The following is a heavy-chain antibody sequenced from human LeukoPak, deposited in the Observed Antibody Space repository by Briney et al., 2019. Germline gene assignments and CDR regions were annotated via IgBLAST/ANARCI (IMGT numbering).Heavy chain of an antibody. CDR2: INHSGST. V-gene: IGHV4-34*01. D-gene: IGHD2-2*02. J-gene: IGHJ4*02. Sequence: PSETLSLTCAVYGGSFSGYYWSWIRQPPGKGLEWIGEINHSGSTNYNPSLKSRVTISVDTSKNQFSLKLSSVTAADTAVYYCAREIAGYLAYTFDYWGQGTLVTVSS. CDR1: GGSFSGYY. CDR3: AREIAGYLAYTFDY.